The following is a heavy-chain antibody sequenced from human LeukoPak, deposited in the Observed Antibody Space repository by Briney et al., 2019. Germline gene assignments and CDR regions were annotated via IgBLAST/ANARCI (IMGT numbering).Heavy chain of an antibody. J-gene: IGHJ4*02. CDR1: GYTFTDYY. Sequence: ASVTVSCKASGYTFTDYYIHWVRQAPGQGPEWMGWINPNSGDTNYPQNFQGRVSMTRDTSISTAYMELRSLRSDDTAVYYCARGYCSSATCRHFDYWGQGALVTVSS. V-gene: IGHV1-2*02. CDR3: ARGYCSSATCRHFDY. D-gene: IGHD2-2*01. CDR2: INPNSGDT.